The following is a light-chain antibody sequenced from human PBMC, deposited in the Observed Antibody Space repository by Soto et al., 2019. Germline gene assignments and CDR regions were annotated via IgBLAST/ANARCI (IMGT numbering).Light chain of an antibody. V-gene: IGKV3-15*01. CDR1: QSVSSN. J-gene: IGKJ1*01. CDR3: QQYNNWPRT. CDR2: GAS. Sequence: EIVMTQSPATLSVSPGERATLSCRASQSVSSNLAWYQQKPGQAPRLLFSGASTRATGIPARFSGSGSGTEFTLTISSLQSEDFAVYYCQQYNNWPRTFGQGTKVDI.